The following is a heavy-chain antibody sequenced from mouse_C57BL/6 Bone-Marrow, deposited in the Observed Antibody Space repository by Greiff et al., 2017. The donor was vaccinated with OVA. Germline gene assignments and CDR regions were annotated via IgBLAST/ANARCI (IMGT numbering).Heavy chain of an antibody. CDR2: ISSGGDYI. D-gene: IGHD1-1*01. CDR1: GFTFSSYA. Sequence: EVKLVESGEGLVKPGGSLKLSCAASGFTFSSYAMSWVRQTPEKRLEWVAYISSGGDYIYYADTVKGRFTISRDHARNTLYLQMSSLKSEDTAMYYCTRKGAITTDRWYFDVWGTGTTVTVSS. V-gene: IGHV5-9-1*02. J-gene: IGHJ1*03. CDR3: TRKGAITTDRWYFDV.